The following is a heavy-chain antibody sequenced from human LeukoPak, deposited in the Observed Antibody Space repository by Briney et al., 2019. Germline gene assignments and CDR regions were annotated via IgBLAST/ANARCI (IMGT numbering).Heavy chain of an antibody. J-gene: IGHJ6*03. D-gene: IGHD3-22*01. CDR3: ARVAGYYDSSGLNYYYYMDV. Sequence: GGSLRLSCAASGFTFSSYAMHWVRQAPGKGLEWVSSISSSSSYIYYADSVKGRFTISRDNAKNSLYLQMNSLRAEDTAVYYCARVAGYYDSSGLNYYYYMDVWGKGTTVTVSS. CDR1: GFTFSSYA. V-gene: IGHV3-21*01. CDR2: ISSSSSYI.